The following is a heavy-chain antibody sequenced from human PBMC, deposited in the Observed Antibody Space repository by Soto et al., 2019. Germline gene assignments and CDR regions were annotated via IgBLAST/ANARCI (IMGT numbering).Heavy chain of an antibody. CDR3: ARSQGSSTSLEIYYYYYGMDV. CDR2: IIPISGTA. V-gene: IGHV1-69*01. J-gene: IGHJ6*02. Sequence: QVQLVQSGAAVKKPGSSVKVSCKASGGTFSSYAISWVRQAPGQGLEWMGGIIPISGTANYAQKFQGRVTITADESTSTAYSEVSSLRSEDTAVYYCARSQGSSTSLEIYYYYYGMDVWGQGTTVTVSS. D-gene: IGHD2-2*01. CDR1: GGTFSSYA.